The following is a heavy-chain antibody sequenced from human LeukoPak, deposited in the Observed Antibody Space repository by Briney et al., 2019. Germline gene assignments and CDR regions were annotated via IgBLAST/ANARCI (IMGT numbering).Heavy chain of an antibody. CDR2: IYYSGST. CDR3: ARARYYYDSSGRAFQH. Sequence: SETLSLTCTVSGGSISSSSYYWGWIRQPPGKGLEWIGSIYYSGSTYYNPSLKSRVTISVDTSKNQFSLKLSSVTAADTAVYYCARARYYYDSSGRAFQHWGQGTLVTVSS. J-gene: IGHJ1*01. CDR1: GGSISSSSYY. D-gene: IGHD3-22*01. V-gene: IGHV4-39*01.